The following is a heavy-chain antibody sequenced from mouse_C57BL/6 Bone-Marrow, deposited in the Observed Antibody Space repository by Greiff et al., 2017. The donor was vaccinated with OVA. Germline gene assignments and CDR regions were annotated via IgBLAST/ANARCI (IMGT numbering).Heavy chain of an antibody. CDR2: IDPNSGGT. Sequence: QVQLQQPGAELVKPGASVKLSCKASGYTFTSYWMHWVKQRPGRGLEWIGRIDPNSGGTKYNEKFKSKATLTVDKPSSTAYMQLSSLTSEDSAVYYGARGGDCDCPYAMDYWGQGTSVTVSS. J-gene: IGHJ4*01. V-gene: IGHV1-72*01. CDR3: ARGGDCDCPYAMDY. CDR1: GYTFTSYW. D-gene: IGHD2-4*01.